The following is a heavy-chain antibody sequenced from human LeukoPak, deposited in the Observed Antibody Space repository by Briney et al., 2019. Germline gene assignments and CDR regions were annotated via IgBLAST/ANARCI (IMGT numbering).Heavy chain of an antibody. J-gene: IGHJ6*03. Sequence: GASVKVSCKASGYTFTGYYMHWVRQAPGQGREWMGWINPNSGGTNDAQKFQGRGTMTRDTSIGTAYMELSRLRSDDTAACYCARDPYHSSGWPFYYYYYYMDVWGKGTPVTVSS. V-gene: IGHV1-2*02. CDR3: ARDPYHSSGWPFYYYYYYMDV. CDR1: GYTFTGYY. D-gene: IGHD6-19*01. CDR2: INPNSGGT.